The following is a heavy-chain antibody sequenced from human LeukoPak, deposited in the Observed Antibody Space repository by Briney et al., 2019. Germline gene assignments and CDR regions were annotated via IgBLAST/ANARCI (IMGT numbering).Heavy chain of an antibody. CDR1: GFTASSNY. D-gene: IGHD3-22*01. V-gene: IGHV3-53*01. Sequence: GGSLRLSCAASGFTASSNYMSWVRQAPGKGLEWVSVIYSGSSADYADSVKGRFTISRDNSKNTLYLQMNSLRAEDTAVYYCARGGSSGYYYPDAFDIWGQGTMVTVSS. CDR3: ARGGSSGYYYPDAFDI. J-gene: IGHJ3*02. CDR2: IYSGSSA.